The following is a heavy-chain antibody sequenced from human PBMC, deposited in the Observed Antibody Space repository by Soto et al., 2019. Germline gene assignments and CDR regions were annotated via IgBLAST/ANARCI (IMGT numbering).Heavy chain of an antibody. CDR1: AFTFINAW. V-gene: IGHV3-15*01. CDR2: IKSKTDGGTT. D-gene: IGHD4-17*01. J-gene: IGHJ6*02. Sequence: GGSLRLSCAASAFTFINAWMTWVRQAPGKGLEWVGRIKSKTDGGTTVYAAPVKGRFTISRDDSKTTLYLQMNSLKTEDTAVYYCTTEERYGDYLKYYYGTDAWGQGTTVTVSS. CDR3: TTEERYGDYLKYYYGTDA.